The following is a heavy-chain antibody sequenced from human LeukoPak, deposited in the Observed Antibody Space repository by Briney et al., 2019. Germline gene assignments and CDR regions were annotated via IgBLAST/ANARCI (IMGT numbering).Heavy chain of an antibody. CDR2: IYHSGST. CDR3: ARSNCGGDCYSQNLFDY. V-gene: IGHV4-38-2*02. J-gene: IGHJ4*02. D-gene: IGHD2-21*01. CDR1: GGSISRYY. Sequence: PSETLSLTCTVSGGSISRYYWGWIRQPPGKGLEWIGSIYHSGSTYYNPSLKSRVTISVDTSKNQFSLKLSSVTAADTAVYYCARSNCGGDCYSQNLFDYWGQGTLVTVSS.